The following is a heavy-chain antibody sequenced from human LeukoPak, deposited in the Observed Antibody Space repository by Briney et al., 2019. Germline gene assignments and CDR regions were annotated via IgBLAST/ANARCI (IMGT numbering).Heavy chain of an antibody. CDR1: GFTFSRFW. J-gene: IGHJ4*02. Sequence: PGGSLRLSCAASGFTFSRFWMTWVRQAPGKGLEWVANINQDGSEKYYVDSVKGRFTISRDNSKNTVYHQVNSLRDEDTAVYYCTRDREAANTYYFDYWGRGTMVTVSS. CDR3: TRDREAANTYYFDY. V-gene: IGHV3-7*01. CDR2: INQDGSEK. D-gene: IGHD6-13*01.